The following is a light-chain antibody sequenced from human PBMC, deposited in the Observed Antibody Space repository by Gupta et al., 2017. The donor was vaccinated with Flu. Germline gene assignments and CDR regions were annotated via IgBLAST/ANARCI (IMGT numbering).Light chain of an antibody. CDR2: RDS. J-gene: IGLJ2*01. V-gene: IGLV3-9*01. CDR1: NIGSKN. Sequence: SYELTQPLSVSVALGQTARITGGGNNIGSKNVHWYQQKPGQAPVLVIYRDSNRPSGIPERFSGSNSGNTATLTISRAQAGDEADYYCQVWDSSTAVVFGGGTKLTVL. CDR3: QVWDSSTAVV.